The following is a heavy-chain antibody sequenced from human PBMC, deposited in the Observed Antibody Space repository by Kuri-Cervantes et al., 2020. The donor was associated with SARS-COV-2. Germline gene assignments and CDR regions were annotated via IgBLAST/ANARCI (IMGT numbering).Heavy chain of an antibody. D-gene: IGHD2-2*01. CDR1: GGSISSYY. CDR3: ARVVPAADEGLYYYYMDV. Sequence: ESLKISCTVSGGSISSYYWSWIWQPAGKGLEWIGRIYTSGSTNYNPSLKSRVTMSVDTSKNQFSLKLSSVTAADTAVYYCARVVPAADEGLYYYYMDVWGKGTTVTVSS. CDR2: IYTSGST. J-gene: IGHJ6*03. V-gene: IGHV4-4*07.